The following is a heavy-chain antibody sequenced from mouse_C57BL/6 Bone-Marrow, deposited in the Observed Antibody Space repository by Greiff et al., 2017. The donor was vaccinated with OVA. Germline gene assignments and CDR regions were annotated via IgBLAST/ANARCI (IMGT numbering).Heavy chain of an antibody. J-gene: IGHJ2*01. Sequence: QVQLKQPGAELVKPGASVKLSCKASGYTFTSYWMHWVKQRPGQGLEWIGMIHPNSGSTNYNEKFKSKATLTVDKSSSTAYMQLSSLTSEDSAVYYCARWPLLTVDYWGQGTTLTVSS. V-gene: IGHV1-64*01. CDR1: GYTFTSYW. D-gene: IGHD4-1*01. CDR2: IHPNSGST. CDR3: ARWPLLTVDY.